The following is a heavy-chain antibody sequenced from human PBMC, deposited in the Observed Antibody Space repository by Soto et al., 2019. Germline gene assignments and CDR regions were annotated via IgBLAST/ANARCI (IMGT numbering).Heavy chain of an antibody. CDR3: ARLKQDYAVA. D-gene: IGHD3-16*01. CDR1: GYTFTSND. CDR2: MNPNSGNT. V-gene: IGHV1-8*01. Sequence: GASVKVSCNASGYTFTSNDSNLVRLATGQGLEWMGWMNPNSGNTAYAQKFQGRVTMTRNTSISTAYMELSSLRSEHTAVYYCARLKQDYAVAWGQGTLVTVSS. J-gene: IGHJ5*02.